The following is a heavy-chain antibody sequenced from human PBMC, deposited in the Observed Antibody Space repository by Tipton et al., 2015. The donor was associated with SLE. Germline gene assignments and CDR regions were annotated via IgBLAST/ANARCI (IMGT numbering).Heavy chain of an antibody. Sequence: SLRLSCAASGFTFSDYYMTWFRRAPGKGLEWVSYISSGGNTIYYADSVRGRFTISRDNTNYSLFLQMDTLRHEDTAVYYCASGKGSGWYGAHWGQGTLVTVSS. CDR2: ISSGGNTI. D-gene: IGHD6-19*01. CDR3: ASGKGSGWYGAH. CDR1: GFTFSDYY. V-gene: IGHV3-11*01. J-gene: IGHJ4*02.